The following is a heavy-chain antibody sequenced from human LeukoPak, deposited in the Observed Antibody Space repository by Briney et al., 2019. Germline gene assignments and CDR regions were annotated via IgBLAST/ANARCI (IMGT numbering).Heavy chain of an antibody. Sequence: PGGSLRLSCAASEFSVGSNYMTWVRQAPGKGLEWVSLIYSGGSTYYADSVKGRFTISRDNSKNTLYLQMNSLRAEDTAVYYCARGGLISLANTPLGAFDIWGQGTMVSVSS. D-gene: IGHD3/OR15-3a*01. J-gene: IGHJ3*02. CDR3: ARGGLISLANTPLGAFDI. CDR2: IYSGGST. V-gene: IGHV3-66*01. CDR1: EFSVGSNY.